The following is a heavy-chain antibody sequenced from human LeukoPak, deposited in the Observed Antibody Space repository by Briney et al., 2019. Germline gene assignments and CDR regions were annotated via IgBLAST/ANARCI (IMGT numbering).Heavy chain of an antibody. CDR1: GGSVTNNNYY. CDR3: VSQVHQLAHFDS. Sequence: PSGTLSLTCTVSGGSVTNNNYYGACIRQPPGKGLEWIGSIYYSGSTYYSTSLKSRLTISVDTSRNQFSLKLSSVTAADTAVYYCVSQVHQLAHFDSWGQGALVTVSS. D-gene: IGHD2-2*01. CDR2: IYYSGST. J-gene: IGHJ4*02. V-gene: IGHV4-39*01.